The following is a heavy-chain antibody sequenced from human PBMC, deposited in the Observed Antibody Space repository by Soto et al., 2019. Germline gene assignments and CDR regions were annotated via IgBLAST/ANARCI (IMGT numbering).Heavy chain of an antibody. CDR2: IYYSGST. CDR3: ATVRSRWNIDY. CDR1: GGSIGGSTYY. Sequence: SETLSLTCTVSGGSIGGSTYYWGWIRQPPGKGLEWIGYIYYSGSTHYNPSLKSRLFISLDTSKNQFSLQLTSVTAADTAVYYCATVRSRWNIDYWGQGTLVTVSS. D-gene: IGHD6-13*01. J-gene: IGHJ4*02. V-gene: IGHV4-30-4*08.